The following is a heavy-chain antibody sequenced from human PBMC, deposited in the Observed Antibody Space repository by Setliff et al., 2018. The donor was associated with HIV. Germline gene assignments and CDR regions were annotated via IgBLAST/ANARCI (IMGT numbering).Heavy chain of an antibody. V-gene: IGHV1-24*01. D-gene: IGHD3-22*01. CDR2: FGPEDGEI. Sequence: ASVKVSCKVSGYTLTELSRHWVRQTPGKGLEWMGGFGPEDGEIIYVKKFHGRVTMTEDTSTDTAYMELSSLTSEDTAVYFCATRSYYYDSSGYSSRGAFDIWGQGTMVTVSS. CDR3: ATRSYYYDSSGYSSRGAFDI. J-gene: IGHJ3*02. CDR1: GYTLTELS.